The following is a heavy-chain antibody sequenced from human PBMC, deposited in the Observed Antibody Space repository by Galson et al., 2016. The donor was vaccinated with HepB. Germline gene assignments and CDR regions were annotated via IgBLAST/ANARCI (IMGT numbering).Heavy chain of an antibody. V-gene: IGHV3-9*01. CDR3: AKVISPRAPRRAFDS. D-gene: IGHD6-6*01. Sequence: SLKLSCAASGFTFSTYAMHWVRQAPGKGLEWVAGLIWEISKMDYAHSVKGRFNISKDNARNSLYLQMNTLRPEDTAFYYCAKVISPRAPRRAFDSWGQGTLVTVSS. J-gene: IGHJ4*02. CDR2: LIWEISKM. CDR1: GFTFSTYA.